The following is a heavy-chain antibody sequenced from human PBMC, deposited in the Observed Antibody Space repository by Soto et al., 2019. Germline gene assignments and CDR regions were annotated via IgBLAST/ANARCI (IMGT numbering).Heavy chain of an antibody. Sequence: QVQLVESGGGVVQPGRSLRLSCAASGFTFSSYGMHWVRQAPGKGLEWVAVISYDGSNKYYADSVTGRFTISRDNSKTTLYLQMNSLRAEDTAVYYCAKDDGPPYCSGGSCYSGDAFDIWGQGTMVTVSS. CDR3: AKDDGPPYCSGGSCYSGDAFDI. J-gene: IGHJ3*02. CDR2: ISYDGSNK. CDR1: GFTFSSYG. V-gene: IGHV3-30*18. D-gene: IGHD2-15*01.